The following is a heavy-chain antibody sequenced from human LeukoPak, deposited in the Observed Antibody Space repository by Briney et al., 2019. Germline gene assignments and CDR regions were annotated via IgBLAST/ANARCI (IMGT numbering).Heavy chain of an antibody. Sequence: PGGSLRLSCAASGFTFSSYGMHWVRQAPGKGLEWVAVISYNGSNKYYADSVKGRFTISRGNSKNTLYLQMNSLRAEDTAVYYCATHRDSSSWYWLFDYWGQGTLVTVSS. CDR3: ATHRDSSSWYWLFDY. D-gene: IGHD6-13*01. CDR2: ISYNGSNK. CDR1: GFTFSSYG. J-gene: IGHJ4*02. V-gene: IGHV3-30*03.